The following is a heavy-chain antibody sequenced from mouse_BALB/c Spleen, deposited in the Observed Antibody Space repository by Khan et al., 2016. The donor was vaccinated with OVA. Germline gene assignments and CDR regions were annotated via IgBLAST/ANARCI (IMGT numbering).Heavy chain of an antibody. J-gene: IGHJ4*01. CDR3: ARPPYFSYVMVY. CDR2: INTHTGEA. D-gene: IGHD2-10*01. V-gene: IGHV9-3-1*01. Sequence: LQQPGETVKISCKASGYTFTNYGMNWVKQAPGKGLKWMGWINTHTGEATYADDFKGRFALSLETSASTAYLQINSLKNEDTATYFCARPPYFSYVMVYWGQGTSGTVSS. CDR1: GYTFTNYG.